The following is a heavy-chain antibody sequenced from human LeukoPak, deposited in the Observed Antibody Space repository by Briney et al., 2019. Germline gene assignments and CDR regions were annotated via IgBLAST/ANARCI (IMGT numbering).Heavy chain of an antibody. D-gene: IGHD2-2*01. CDR2: IYYSGST. V-gene: IGHV4-31*03. J-gene: IGHJ5*02. Sequence: SQTLSLTCTVSGGSISSGGYYWSWIRQHPGKGLEWIGYIYYSGSTYYNPSLKSRVTISVDTSKNQFPLKLSSVTAADTAVYYCATFFGRCSSTSCSHTHNWFDPWGQGTLVTVSS. CDR1: GGSISSGGYY. CDR3: ATFFGRCSSTSCSHTHNWFDP.